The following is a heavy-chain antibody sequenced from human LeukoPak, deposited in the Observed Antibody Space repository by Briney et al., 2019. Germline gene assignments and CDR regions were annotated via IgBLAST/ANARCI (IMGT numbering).Heavy chain of an antibody. Sequence: MSSETLSLTCAVYGGSFSGYYWSWIRQPPGKGLEWIGEINHSGSTNYNPSLKSRVTISVDTSKNQFSLKLSSLTAADTAVYYCARHEYSGSYYGLSWFDPWGQGTLVTVSS. CDR3: ARHEYSGSYYGLSWFDP. CDR1: GGSFSGYY. J-gene: IGHJ5*02. CDR2: INHSGST. V-gene: IGHV4-34*01. D-gene: IGHD1-26*01.